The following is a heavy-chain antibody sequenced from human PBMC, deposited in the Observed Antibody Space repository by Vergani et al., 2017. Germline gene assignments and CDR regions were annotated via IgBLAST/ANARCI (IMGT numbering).Heavy chain of an antibody. CDR1: GFTFSSYW. CDR2: INSDGSST. CDR3: AREWYCSSTSGYISVGSNYYYGMDV. D-gene: IGHD2-2*02. Sequence: EVQLVESGGGLVQPGGSLRLSCAASGFTFSSYWMHWVRQAPGKGLVWVSRINSDGSSTSYADSVKGRFTISRDNAKNTLYLQMNSLRAEDTAVYYCAREWYCSSTSGYISVGSNYYYGMDVWGQGTTVTVSS. V-gene: IGHV3-74*01. J-gene: IGHJ6*02.